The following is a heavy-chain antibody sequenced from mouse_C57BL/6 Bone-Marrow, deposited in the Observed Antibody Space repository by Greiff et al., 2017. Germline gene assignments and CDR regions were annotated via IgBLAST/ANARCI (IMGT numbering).Heavy chain of an antibody. CDR1: GFSLTSYG. J-gene: IGHJ1*03. CDR2: IWSDGST. Sequence: VMLVESGPGLVAPSQSLSITCTVSGFSLTSYGVHWVRQPPGKGLEWLVVIWSDGSTTYNSALKSRLGISKENSKSQVFLKMNSHQTDDTAMYYCARHGVNGDWYFDVWGTGTTVTVSS. D-gene: IGHD2-1*01. V-gene: IGHV2-6-1*01. CDR3: ARHGVNGDWYFDV.